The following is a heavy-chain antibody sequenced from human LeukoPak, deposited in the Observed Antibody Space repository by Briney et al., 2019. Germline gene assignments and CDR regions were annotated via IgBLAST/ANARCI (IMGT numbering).Heavy chain of an antibody. J-gene: IGHJ3*02. D-gene: IGHD3-22*01. CDR3: TTTYYYDSSGYYYVLGAFDI. V-gene: IGHV3-15*01. Sequence: GGSLRLSCAASGFTFSDHYMDWVRQAPGKGLEWVGRIKSKTDGGTTDYAAPVKGRFTISRDDSKNTLYLQMSSLKTEDTAVYYCTTTYYYDSSGYYYVLGAFDIWGQGTMVTVSS. CDR1: GFTFSDHY. CDR2: IKSKTDGGTT.